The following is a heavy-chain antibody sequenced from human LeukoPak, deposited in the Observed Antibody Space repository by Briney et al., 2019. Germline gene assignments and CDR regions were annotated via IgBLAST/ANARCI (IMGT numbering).Heavy chain of an antibody. V-gene: IGHV4-34*01. D-gene: IGHD6-19*01. CDR1: GGSFSGYY. J-gene: IGHJ4*02. CDR2: INHSGST. CDR3: ARRGTAGIAVAGNEFDY. Sequence: RPSETLSLTCAVYGGSFSGYYWSWIRQPPGKGLEWIGEINHSGSTNYNPSLKSRVTISVDTSKNQFSLKLSSVTAADTAVYYCARRGTAGIAVAGNEFDYWGQGTLVTVSS.